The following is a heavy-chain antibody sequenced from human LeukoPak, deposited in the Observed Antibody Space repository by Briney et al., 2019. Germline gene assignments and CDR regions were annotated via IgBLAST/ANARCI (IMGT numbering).Heavy chain of an antibody. Sequence: PSETLSLTCTVSGGSISSYYWSWIRQPPGKGLEWIGYIYYSGSTNYNPSLKSRVTISVDTSKNQFSLKLSSVTAADTAVYYCASEYSSSGRPFDIWGQGTMVTVSS. CDR2: IYYSGST. J-gene: IGHJ3*02. CDR1: GGSISSYY. CDR3: ASEYSSSGRPFDI. V-gene: IGHV4-59*01. D-gene: IGHD6-6*01.